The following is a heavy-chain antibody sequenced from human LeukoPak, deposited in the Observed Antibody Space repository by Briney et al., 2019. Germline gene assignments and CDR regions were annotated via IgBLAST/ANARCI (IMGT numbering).Heavy chain of an antibody. D-gene: IGHD1-20*01. CDR1: GYIFTGYY. Sequence: ASVKVSCKASGYIFTGYYMHWVRQAPGQGLEWMGWINPNSGDTNYAQKFQGRVTMTTDTSTSTAYMELRSLRSDDTAVYYCARAGNWNVNWFDPWGQGTLVTVSS. CDR3: ARAGNWNVNWFDP. CDR2: INPNSGDT. J-gene: IGHJ5*02. V-gene: IGHV1-2*02.